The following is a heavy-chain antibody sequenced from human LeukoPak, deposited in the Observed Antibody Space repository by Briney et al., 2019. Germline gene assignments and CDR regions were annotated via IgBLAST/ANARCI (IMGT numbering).Heavy chain of an antibody. J-gene: IGHJ5*02. CDR2: IRYDGSNK. CDR1: GFTFSSYG. D-gene: IGHD2-8*01. Sequence: GGSLGLSCAASGFTFSSYGMHWVRQAPGKGLEWVAFIRYDGSNKYYADSVKGRFTISRDNSKNTLYLQMNSLRAEDTAVYYCAKDFRLMVTRFWSANWFDPWGQGTLVTVSS. V-gene: IGHV3-30*02. CDR3: AKDFRLMVTRFWSANWFDP.